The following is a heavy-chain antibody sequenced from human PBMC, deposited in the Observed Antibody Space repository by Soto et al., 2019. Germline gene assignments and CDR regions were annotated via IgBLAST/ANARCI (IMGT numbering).Heavy chain of an antibody. CDR1: GFTFSSYA. D-gene: IGHD3-16*01. V-gene: IGHV3-48*01. CDR2: ISTSGATI. J-gene: IGHJ4*02. Sequence: GGSLRLSCAASGFTFSSYAMNWVRQTPGKGLEWISYISTSGATIYYADSVRGRFTISRDNAKNSLSLQINSLRAEDTALYYCARGPVSNDHYFDYWGQGAQVTVSS. CDR3: ARGPVSNDHYFDY.